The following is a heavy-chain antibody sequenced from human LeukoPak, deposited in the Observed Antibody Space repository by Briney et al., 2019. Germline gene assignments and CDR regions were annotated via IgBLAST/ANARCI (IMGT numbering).Heavy chain of an antibody. J-gene: IGHJ4*02. CDR1: GFSLSTSGMC. Sequence: SGPALVKPTQTLTLTCTFSGFSLSTSGMCVSWIRQPPGKALEWLALIDLDDDKYYSPSLNTRLTISNDTSKHQVVLTMTNMDPVDTATYYCARVPYSSSWYSFDYWGQGTLVTVSS. CDR2: IDLDDDK. V-gene: IGHV2-70*01. CDR3: ARVPYSSSWYSFDY. D-gene: IGHD6-13*01.